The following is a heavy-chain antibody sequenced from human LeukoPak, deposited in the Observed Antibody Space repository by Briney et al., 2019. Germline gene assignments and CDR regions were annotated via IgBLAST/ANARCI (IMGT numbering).Heavy chain of an antibody. Sequence: KPSETLSLTCTVSGGSISSSSYYWGWIRQPPGKGLEWIGSIFYSGNTYYNASLKSRVTISVDTSKNHFSLKLSSLTAADTAMYYCARGRLDTVNSDKALAFDYWGQGTLVTVSS. CDR1: GGSISSSSYY. CDR3: ARGRLDTVNSDKALAFDY. D-gene: IGHD5-18*01. V-gene: IGHV4-39*02. CDR2: IFYSGNT. J-gene: IGHJ4*02.